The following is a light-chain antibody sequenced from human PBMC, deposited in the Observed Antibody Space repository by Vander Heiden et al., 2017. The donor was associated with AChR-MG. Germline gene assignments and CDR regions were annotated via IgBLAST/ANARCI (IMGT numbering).Light chain of an antibody. Sequence: SYELTQPPSVSVPPGQTASITCSGHQLADKYVCWYRLKPGQSPVLVIYLDTKRPSGIPERFSGSNSGNTATLTISGTQALDEADYYCQAWDSNTVLFGGGTKLTVL. CDR3: QAWDSNTVL. CDR1: QLADKY. CDR2: LDT. V-gene: IGLV3-1*01. J-gene: IGLJ3*02.